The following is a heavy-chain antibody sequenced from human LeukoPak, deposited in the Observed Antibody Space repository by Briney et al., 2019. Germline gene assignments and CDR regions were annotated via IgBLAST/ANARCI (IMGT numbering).Heavy chain of an antibody. CDR2: ISSNSSTI. CDR3: ARDGIMDV. J-gene: IGHJ6*03. CDR1: GFTFSTYS. V-gene: IGHV3-48*01. D-gene: IGHD1-14*01. Sequence: GGSLRLSCAASGFTFSTYSMNWVRQAPGEGLEWVSYISSNSSTIFDADSVKGRFTISRDNVKNSLYVQMNSLRVEDTAVYYCARDGIMDVWGKGTTVTVSS.